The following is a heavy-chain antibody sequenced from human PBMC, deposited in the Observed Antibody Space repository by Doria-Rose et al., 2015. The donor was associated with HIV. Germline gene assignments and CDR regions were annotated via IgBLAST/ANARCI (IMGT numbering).Heavy chain of an antibody. CDR3: ARGGGHDPGLY. J-gene: IGHJ4*02. V-gene: IGHV4-31*03. CDR1: GDSISSSGFY. CDR2: IYYSGSA. Sequence: VQLQESGPGLMKPSQTLSLNCTVSGDSISSSGFYWNWIRHLPGKGLEWIGYIYYSGSAYYNPSLKSRLTITVDTSKNQFSLALRSVTAADTAVYYCARGGGHDPGLYWGQGNLVTVSS. D-gene: IGHD5-12*01.